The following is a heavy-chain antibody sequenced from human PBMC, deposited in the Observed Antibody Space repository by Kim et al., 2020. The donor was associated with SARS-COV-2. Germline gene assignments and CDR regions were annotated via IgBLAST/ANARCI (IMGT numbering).Heavy chain of an antibody. CDR3: ARGNWNYGRDLDY. D-gene: IGHD1-7*01. J-gene: IGHJ4*02. Sequence: YAQKFQGRVTMTRDTSISTAYMELSRLRSDDTAVYYCARGNWNYGRDLDYWGQGTLVTVSS. V-gene: IGHV1-2*02.